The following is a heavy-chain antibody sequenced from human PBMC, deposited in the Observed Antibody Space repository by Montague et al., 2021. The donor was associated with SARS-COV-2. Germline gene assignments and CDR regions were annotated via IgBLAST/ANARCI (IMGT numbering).Heavy chain of an antibody. CDR3: VRFRFCSSTGYKAGICGYLDA. V-gene: IGHV4-31*03. J-gene: IGHJ4*02. CDR2: IYHTGST. D-gene: IGHD2-2*01. CDR1: GGSISGSLYY. Sequence: TLSLTCSVSGGSISGSLYYWGWIRQHPGKGLEWIGYIYHTGSTDYYPSLKIRLTISLAASKLDFSLHLSSVTAADTADYYCVRFRFCSSTGYKAGICGYLDAWGQGTRVTVSS.